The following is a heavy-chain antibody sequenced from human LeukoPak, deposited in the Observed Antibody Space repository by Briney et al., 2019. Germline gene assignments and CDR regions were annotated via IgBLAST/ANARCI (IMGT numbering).Heavy chain of an antibody. CDR3: ARASTLYSLGKYYYYMDV. J-gene: IGHJ6*03. D-gene: IGHD1-26*01. V-gene: IGHV4-59*11. CDR1: GGSISSHY. CDR2: IYYSGST. Sequence: SETLSLTCTVSGGSISSHYWSWIRQPPGKGLEWIGYIYYSGSTNYNPSLKSRVTISVDTSKNQFSLKLSSVTAADTAEYYCARASTLYSLGKYYYYMDVWGKGTTVTVSS.